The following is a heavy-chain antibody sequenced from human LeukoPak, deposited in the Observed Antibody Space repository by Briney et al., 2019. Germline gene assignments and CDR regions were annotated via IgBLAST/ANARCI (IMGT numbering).Heavy chain of an antibody. V-gene: IGHV3-21*01. CDR1: GFTFSSYA. Sequence: GGSLRLSCAASGFTFSSYAMHWVRQAPGKGLEWVSSISSSSSYIYYADSVKGRFTISRDNARNSLYLQMNSLRAEDTAVYYCARDGLAAATLHWCFDLWGRGTLVTVSS. CDR2: ISSSSSYI. CDR3: ARDGLAAATLHWCFDL. D-gene: IGHD2-15*01. J-gene: IGHJ2*01.